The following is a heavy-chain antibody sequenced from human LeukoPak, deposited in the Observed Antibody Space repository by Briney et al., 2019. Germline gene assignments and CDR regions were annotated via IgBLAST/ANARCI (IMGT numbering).Heavy chain of an antibody. CDR3: ARGNSCSGGRCSYCLDH. D-gene: IGHD2-15*01. CDR2: ISSSSSYM. Sequence: SGGSLRLSCTASEFSYCSYSVHCLRQAPGKGLEWVSSISSSSSYMYYADSVKGRFTISRDNAKNSLYLQMNSLRAADTAVYYCARGNSCSGGRCSYCLDHGGRGTLVTVSS. J-gene: IGHJ4*02. CDR1: EFSYCSYS. V-gene: IGHV3-21*01.